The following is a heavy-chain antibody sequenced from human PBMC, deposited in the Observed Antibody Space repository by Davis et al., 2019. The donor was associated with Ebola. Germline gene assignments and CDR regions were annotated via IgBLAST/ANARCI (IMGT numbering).Heavy chain of an antibody. V-gene: IGHV3-21*01. Sequence: GESLKISCAASGFTFSSYSMNWVRQAPGKGLEWVSSISSSSSYIYYADSVKGRFTISRDNAKNSLYLQMNSLRAEDTAVYYCARDLGGWYAYWYFDLWGRGTLVTVSS. CDR1: GFTFSSYS. J-gene: IGHJ2*01. CDR3: ARDLGGWYAYWYFDL. CDR2: ISSSSSYI. D-gene: IGHD6-19*01.